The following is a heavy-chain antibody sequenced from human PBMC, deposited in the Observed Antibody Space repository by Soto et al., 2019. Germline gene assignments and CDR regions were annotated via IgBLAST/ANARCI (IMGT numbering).Heavy chain of an antibody. CDR1: GCPISSSSYY. J-gene: IGHJ6*02. CDR3: ASQNNPYYYYGMDV. D-gene: IGHD1-1*01. CDR2: IYYGGST. Sequence: NPSETLSLTCTVSGCPISSSSYYWGWIRQPPGKGLEWIGSIYYGGSTYYNPSLKSRVTISVDTSKNQFSLKLSSVTAADTAVYYCASQNNPYYYYGMDVWGQGTTVT. V-gene: IGHV4-39*01.